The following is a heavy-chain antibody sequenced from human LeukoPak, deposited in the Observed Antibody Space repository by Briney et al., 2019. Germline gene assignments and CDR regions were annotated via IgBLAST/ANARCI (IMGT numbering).Heavy chain of an antibody. CDR2: MNLNSGNT. CDR3: ARGRTVTTSDIDY. CDR1: GYTFTSCD. J-gene: IGHJ4*02. Sequence: ASVKVSCKASGYTFTSCDINWVRQAPGPGLERMGWMNLNSGNTGYAQKFQGRVTMTRNTSISTTYMELSSLRSEDTAVYYCARGRTVTTSDIDYWGQGTLVAVSS. V-gene: IGHV1-8*01. D-gene: IGHD4-17*01.